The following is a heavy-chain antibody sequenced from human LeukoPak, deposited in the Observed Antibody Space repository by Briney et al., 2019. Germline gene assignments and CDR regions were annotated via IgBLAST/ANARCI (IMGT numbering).Heavy chain of an antibody. CDR3: ARDLEMATIAEGDDY. CDR2: INPSGGST. V-gene: IGHV1-46*01. Sequence: GASVKVSCKASGYTFTSYYMHWVRQAPGQGLEWMGIINPSGGSTSYAQKFQGRVTMTRDMSTSTVYMELSSLRSEDTAVYYCARDLEMATIAEGDDYWGQGTLVTVSS. J-gene: IGHJ4*02. D-gene: IGHD5-24*01. CDR1: GYTFTSYY.